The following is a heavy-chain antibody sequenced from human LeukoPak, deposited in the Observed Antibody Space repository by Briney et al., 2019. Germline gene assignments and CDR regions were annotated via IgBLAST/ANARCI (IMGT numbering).Heavy chain of an antibody. J-gene: IGHJ5*02. CDR3: ARVGTGIAVAVCLDP. Sequence: GGSLRLSCVASGFTFSSYSMNWVRQAPGKGLEWVSYISISSSTIYYADFVKGRFTISRDNAKNSLYLQMNSLRAEDTAVYYCARVGTGIAVAVCLDPWGQGTLVTVSS. V-gene: IGHV3-48*04. CDR2: ISISSSTI. D-gene: IGHD6-19*01. CDR1: GFTFSSYS.